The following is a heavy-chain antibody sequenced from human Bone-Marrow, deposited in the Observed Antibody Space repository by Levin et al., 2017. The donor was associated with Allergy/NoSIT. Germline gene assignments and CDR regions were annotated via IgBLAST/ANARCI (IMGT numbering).Heavy chain of an antibody. V-gene: IGHV4-4*02. J-gene: IGHJ5*02. Sequence: PSQTLSLTCGVSDDSISSSNWWTWVRQPPGKGLEWIGEIYHSGSTNYNPSLKSRVTISVEKSKNQFSLKLSSVTAADTAVYYCARRNVLAPGEDWFDPWGQGTLVTVSS. CDR2: IYHSGST. CDR3: ARRNVLAPGEDWFDP. CDR1: DDSISSSNW. D-gene: IGHD7-27*01.